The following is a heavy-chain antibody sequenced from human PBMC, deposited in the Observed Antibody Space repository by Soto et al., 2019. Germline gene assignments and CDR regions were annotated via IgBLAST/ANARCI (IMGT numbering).Heavy chain of an antibody. D-gene: IGHD3-16*01. CDR1: GGSISSGGYY. V-gene: IGHV4-31*03. Sequence: QVQLQESGPGLVKPSQTLSLTCTVSGGSISSGGYYWSWIRQHPGKGLEWIGYIYYSGSTYYNPSLKSRVTIXVXTTXNQFSLKLSSVTAADTAVYYCALRLGDPGRLYFDYWGQGTLVTVSS. J-gene: IGHJ4*02. CDR2: IYYSGST. CDR3: ALRLGDPGRLYFDY.